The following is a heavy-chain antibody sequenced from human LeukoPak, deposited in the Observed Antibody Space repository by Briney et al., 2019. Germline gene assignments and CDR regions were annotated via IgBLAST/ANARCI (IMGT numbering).Heavy chain of an antibody. CDR2: ISSYNGQT. J-gene: IGHJ4*02. D-gene: IGHD6-13*01. CDR1: GYIFTSYG. V-gene: IGHV1-18*01. CDR3: ARGRSAADDLDS. Sequence: RASVTVSCKTSGYIFTSYGISWVRQAPGQGLEWLGRISSYNGQTKYAQKVQGRITLTTQLSTSTAYMELRSLKSDDTAIYFCARGRSAADDLDSWGQGTLVTVSS.